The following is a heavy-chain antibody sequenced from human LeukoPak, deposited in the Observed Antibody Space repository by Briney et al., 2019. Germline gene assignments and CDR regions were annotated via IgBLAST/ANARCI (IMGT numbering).Heavy chain of an antibody. V-gene: IGHV4-59*01. Sequence: PSETLSLTCTVSGGSISSYYWSWIRQPPGKGLEWIGYIYYSGSTNYNPSLKSRVTISVDTSKNQFSLKLSSVTAADTAVYYCARDICSSTSCYGAFDIWGQGTMVTVSS. CDR2: IYYSGST. J-gene: IGHJ3*02. CDR1: GGSISSYY. D-gene: IGHD2-2*01. CDR3: ARDICSSTSCYGAFDI.